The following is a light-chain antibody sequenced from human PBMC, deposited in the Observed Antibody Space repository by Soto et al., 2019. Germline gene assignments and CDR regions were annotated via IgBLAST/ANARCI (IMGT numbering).Light chain of an antibody. CDR2: DVS. Sequence: SVLAQPASVSGSPGQSITISCTGTRYDVGTYNYVSWYQQHPGKAPKLMIYDVSDRPSGVSARFSGSKSGYTASLTISGLQAEDQADYYCVSYTTSATYVFGTGTKVTVL. V-gene: IGLV2-14*03. CDR3: VSYTTSATYV. CDR1: RYDVGTYNY. J-gene: IGLJ1*01.